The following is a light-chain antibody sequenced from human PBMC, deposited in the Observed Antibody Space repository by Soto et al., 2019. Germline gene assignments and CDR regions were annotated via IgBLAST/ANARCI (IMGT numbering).Light chain of an antibody. CDR1: QGIARW. CDR3: ELLDRKPVG. J-gene: IGKJ1*01. Sequence: QLTQTTSSLSASVRDRVTITCRASQGIARWLPWYQQKPGQAPNLLIYAASTLQSGVPPRSVVSWSVTDFTLAMSSLQPEDVGTFYSELLDRKPVGVGRATKVDI. V-gene: IGKV1-9*01. CDR2: AAS.